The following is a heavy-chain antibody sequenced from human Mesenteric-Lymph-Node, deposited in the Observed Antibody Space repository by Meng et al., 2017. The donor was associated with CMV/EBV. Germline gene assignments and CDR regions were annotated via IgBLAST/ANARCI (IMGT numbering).Heavy chain of an antibody. Sequence: GGSLRLSCAASGFRFGDYGIHWVRQTPAKGLEWVAFIRSDGIDKFYAYSVTGRFTISRDNSKNRLSLQMVSLRPDDTALYYCATRYCSDTTCPSDFFQHWGQGTLVTVSS. CDR2: IRSDGIDK. J-gene: IGHJ1*01. D-gene: IGHD2-2*01. V-gene: IGHV3-30*02. CDR3: ATRYCSDTTCPSDFFQH. CDR1: GFRFGDYG.